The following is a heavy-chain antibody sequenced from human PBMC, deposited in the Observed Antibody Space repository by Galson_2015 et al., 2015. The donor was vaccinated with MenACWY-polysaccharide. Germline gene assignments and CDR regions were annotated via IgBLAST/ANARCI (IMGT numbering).Heavy chain of an antibody. V-gene: IGHV4-61*01. D-gene: IGHD1-26*01. CDR2: MSYSGRG. CDR1: GGSVSSVTDY. Sequence: LSLTCAVSGGSVSSVTDYWSWLRQPPGKGLEWIGYMSYSGRGNQNPSLKRRISISIDTSKNQFSLRLTSVTAADTAMYHCAREPIHSGSFSWFDPWGQGTLVTVSS. CDR3: AREPIHSGSFSWFDP. J-gene: IGHJ5*02.